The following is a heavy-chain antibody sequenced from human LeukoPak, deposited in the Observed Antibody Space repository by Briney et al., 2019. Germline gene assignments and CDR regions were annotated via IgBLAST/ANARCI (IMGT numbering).Heavy chain of an antibody. V-gene: IGHV5-51*01. J-gene: IGHJ4*02. D-gene: IGHD1-1*01. Sequence: ESLQISCKGSGYSFTSYWLGWARQLPGKGLECMGIIYPGDSDTRYSPSFQGQVTISADKSISTAYLQWSSLKASETAMYYCARHVASGQFWNPPIYWGQGTLVTVSS. CDR3: ARHVASGQFWNPPIY. CDR1: GYSFTSYW. CDR2: IYPGDSDT.